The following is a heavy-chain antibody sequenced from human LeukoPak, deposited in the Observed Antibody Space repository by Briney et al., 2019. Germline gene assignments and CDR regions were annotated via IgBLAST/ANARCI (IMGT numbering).Heavy chain of an antibody. J-gene: IGHJ6*03. Sequence: GGSLRLSCAASGLTFSTYTMNWVRQAPGKGLEWVSSISSSSSYIYYADSVKGRFTISRANAKSSLFLQMNSLRAEDTAVYYCVRGADYHILTGYMDVWGKGTTVTVSS. V-gene: IGHV3-21*01. D-gene: IGHD3-9*01. CDR2: ISSSSSYI. CDR1: GLTFSTYT. CDR3: VRGADYHILTGYMDV.